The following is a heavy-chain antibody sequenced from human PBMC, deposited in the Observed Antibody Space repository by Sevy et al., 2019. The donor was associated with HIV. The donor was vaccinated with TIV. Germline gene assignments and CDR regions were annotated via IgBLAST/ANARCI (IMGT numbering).Heavy chain of an antibody. CDR2: ISNSGTTI. CDR3: ARDLPPSATTVAHFDH. CDR1: GFTFSSYE. Sequence: GGSQRLSCAASGFTFSSYEMNWVRQAPGKGLEWVSYISNSGTTISYSDSVRGRFTISRDNARNSLYLQMNSLRGEDTAVYYCARDLPPSATTVAHFDHWGQGTLVTVSS. J-gene: IGHJ4*02. D-gene: IGHD4-17*01. V-gene: IGHV3-48*03.